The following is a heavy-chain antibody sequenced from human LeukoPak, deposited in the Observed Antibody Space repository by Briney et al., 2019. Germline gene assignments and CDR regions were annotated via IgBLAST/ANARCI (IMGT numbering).Heavy chain of an antibody. Sequence: PSETLSLTCNVSGASMSNYYWVWIRQPPGKGLEWVGSIYHSGTTYSGSTYYNPSLKSRVTISVDTSKNQFSLKLSSVTAADTAVYYCARRILKARLWRQVPQGGFDYWGQGTLVTVSS. CDR1: GASMSNYY. CDR2: IYHSGTTYSGST. J-gene: IGHJ4*02. V-gene: IGHV4-39*01. CDR3: ARRILKARLWRQVPQGGFDY. D-gene: IGHD3-16*01.